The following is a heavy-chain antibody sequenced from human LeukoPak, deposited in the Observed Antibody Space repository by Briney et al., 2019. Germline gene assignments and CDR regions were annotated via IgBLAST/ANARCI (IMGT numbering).Heavy chain of an antibody. CDR1: GFTFSSYA. CDR2: ISSNGGST. J-gene: IGHJ3*02. Sequence: PGGSLRLSCAASGFTFSSYAMHWVRQAPGKGLEYVSAISSNGGSTYYANSVKGRFTISRDNSKNTLYLQMGSMRAEDMAVYYCARSPGEVVNPEYAFDIWGQGTMVTVSS. CDR3: ARSPGEVVNPEYAFDI. V-gene: IGHV3-64*01. D-gene: IGHD3-10*01.